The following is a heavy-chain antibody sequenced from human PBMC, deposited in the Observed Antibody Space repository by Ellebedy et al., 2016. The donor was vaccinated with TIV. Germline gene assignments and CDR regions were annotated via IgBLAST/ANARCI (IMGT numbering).Heavy chain of an antibody. J-gene: IGHJ3*02. CDR3: ARVGALDGTGGAFDI. CDR1: NGSIRSSTYY. V-gene: IGHV4-39*07. Sequence: MPSETLSLTCTVSNGSIRSSTYYRGWIRQSPGKGLEWIGNIYYSGRTYYEPSLKSRVTISVDTSKNQFSLKLTSVTATDTAMYYCARVGALDGTGGAFDIWGQGTVVTVSS. D-gene: IGHD3-10*01. CDR2: IYYSGRT.